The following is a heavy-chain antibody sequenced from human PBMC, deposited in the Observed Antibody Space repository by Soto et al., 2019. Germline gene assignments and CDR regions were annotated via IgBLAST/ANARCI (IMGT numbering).Heavy chain of an antibody. Sequence: LRLSCAASGFTFSSSGMHWVRQAPFKGLEWVAVISYDASKKYYADSVKGRFTISRDNSKETVDLQMNSLRAEDTAVYYCAKEGCSSTSCVAFLDVWGRGTTVTVSS. J-gene: IGHJ6*02. V-gene: IGHV3-30*18. CDR3: AKEGCSSTSCVAFLDV. D-gene: IGHD2-2*01. CDR1: GFTFSSSG. CDR2: ISYDASKK.